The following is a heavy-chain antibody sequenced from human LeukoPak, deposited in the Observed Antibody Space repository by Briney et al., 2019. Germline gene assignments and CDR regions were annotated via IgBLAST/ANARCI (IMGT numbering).Heavy chain of an antibody. CDR1: SGSISSSY. CDR2: IYTSGDT. V-gene: IGHV4-4*07. J-gene: IGHJ4*02. D-gene: IGHD5-18*01. Sequence: PSETLSLTCTVSSGSISSSYWSWIRQPAGKGLEWIGRIYTSGDTKYNPSLKSRVTMSVDTSKNHFSLKLTSVTAADTAVYYCARNAKDTAMVKLDYWGQGTLVTVSS. CDR3: ARNAKDTAMVKLDY.